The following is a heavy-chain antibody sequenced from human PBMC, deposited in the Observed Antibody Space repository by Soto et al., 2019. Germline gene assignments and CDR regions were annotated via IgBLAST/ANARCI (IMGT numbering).Heavy chain of an antibody. D-gene: IGHD6-19*01. J-gene: IGHJ4*02. CDR2: ISYDGSNK. V-gene: IGHV3-30*18. Sequence: QVQLVESGGGVVQPGRSLRLSCAASGFTFSRYGMHWVRQAPGKGLEWVAVISYDGSNKYYVDSLKGRFTISRDNSKNTLYLQMNSLRAEDTAVYYCAKEGEYSSGCLDNWGQGTLVTVSS. CDR3: AKEGEYSSGCLDN. CDR1: GFTFSRYG.